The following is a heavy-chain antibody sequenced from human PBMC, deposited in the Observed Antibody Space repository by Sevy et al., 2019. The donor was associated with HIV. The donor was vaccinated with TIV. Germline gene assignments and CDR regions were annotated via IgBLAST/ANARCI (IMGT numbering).Heavy chain of an antibody. V-gene: IGHV4-59*01. CDR2: IYYSGST. Sequence: SETLSLTCTVFGGSISSYYWNWIRQPPGKGLGWIGYIYYSGSTNYNPSLKSRVTISVDMSKNQFSLKLSSVTAADTAVYYCARESPLGVEWELSRPQNWFDPWGQGTLVTVSS. CDR3: ARESPLGVEWELSRPQNWFDP. J-gene: IGHJ5*02. CDR1: GGSISSYY. D-gene: IGHD1-26*01.